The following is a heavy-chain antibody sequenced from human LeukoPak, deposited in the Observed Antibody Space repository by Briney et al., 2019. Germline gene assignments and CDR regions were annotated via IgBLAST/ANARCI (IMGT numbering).Heavy chain of an antibody. CDR3: ATRLRYCSSTSCYIAEYFQH. CDR2: ISAYSGNT. V-gene: IGHV1-18*01. Sequence: GASVKVSCKASGYTFTSYGISWVRQAPGQGLECMGWISAYSGNTNYAQKLQGRVTMTTDTSTSTAYMELRSLRSEDTAVYHCATRLRYCSSTSCYIAEYFQHWGQGTLVTVSS. J-gene: IGHJ1*01. D-gene: IGHD2-2*02. CDR1: GYTFTSYG.